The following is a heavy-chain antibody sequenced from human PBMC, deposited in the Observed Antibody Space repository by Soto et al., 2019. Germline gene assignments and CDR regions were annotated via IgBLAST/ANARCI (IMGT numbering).Heavy chain of an antibody. CDR2: LCDVDGS. CDR3: ATWHEREHAYDV. Sequence: PGGSMRLSCAASGLTVSGKKYVAWVRQAPGKGLELVSALCDVDGSFYSDSVKGRFTTSSDSSKTTVYLQMNDLRPAVTAVYYCATWHEREHAYDVWGQGTTVTVSS. D-gene: IGHD1-1*01. J-gene: IGHJ3*01. V-gene: IGHV3-53*01. CDR1: GLTVSGKKY.